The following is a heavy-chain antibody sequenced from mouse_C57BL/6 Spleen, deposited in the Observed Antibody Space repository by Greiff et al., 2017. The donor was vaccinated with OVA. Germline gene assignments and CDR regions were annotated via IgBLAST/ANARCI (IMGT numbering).Heavy chain of an antibody. J-gene: IGHJ1*03. CDR3: ARDYYYGSSSHWCFGV. D-gene: IGHD1-1*01. V-gene: IGHV1-20*01. CDR2: INPYNGNT. CDR1: GYSFPGYF. Sequence: EVKLQESGPELVKPGDSVKISCKASGYSFPGYFLNWVMKSHGKSLDWIGRINPYNGNTFYNQMLKGKATLTVDKSYSTAHMELRSLTSEYSAVYYWARDYYYGSSSHWCFGVWGTGTTVTVSS.